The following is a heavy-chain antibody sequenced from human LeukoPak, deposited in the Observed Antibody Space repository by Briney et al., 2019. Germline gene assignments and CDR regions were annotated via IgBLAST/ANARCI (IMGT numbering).Heavy chain of an antibody. CDR3: AKDPRGAVTTAHYFDY. D-gene: IGHD4-17*01. J-gene: IGHJ4*02. CDR2: MSGSGGST. CDR1: GFTLRSYA. Sequence: GGSLRLSCAASGFTLRSYAMSWVRQAPGKGLEWVSAMSGSGGSTYYADSVKGRFTISRDNSKNTLYLQMNSLRAEDTAVYYCAKDPRGAVTTAHYFDYWGQGTLVTVSS. V-gene: IGHV3-23*01.